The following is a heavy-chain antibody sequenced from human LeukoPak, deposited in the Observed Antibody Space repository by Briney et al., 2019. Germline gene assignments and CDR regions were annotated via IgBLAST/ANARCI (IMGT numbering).Heavy chain of an antibody. CDR3: ARKGYYYDSSGYYHSAFDI. CDR2: IYPGDSDT. CDR1: GYSFTSYW. J-gene: IGHJ3*02. V-gene: IGHV5-51*01. Sequence: GESLKISCKGSGYSFTSYWIGWVRQMPGKGLEWMGIIYPGDSDTRYSPSFQGQVTISADKSISTAYLQWSSLKASDTAMYYCARKGYYYDSSGYYHSAFDIWGQGTMATVSS. D-gene: IGHD3-22*01.